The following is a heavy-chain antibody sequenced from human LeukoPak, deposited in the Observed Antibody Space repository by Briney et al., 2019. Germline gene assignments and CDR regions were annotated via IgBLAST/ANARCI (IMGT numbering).Heavy chain of an antibody. Sequence: GRSLRLSCAASGFTFSSYAMHWVRQAPGKGLEWVAVISYDGSNKYYADSVKGRFTISRDNAKNSLYLQMNSLRAEDTAVYYCVRTDGYYDTSGSFGYWGQGTVVTVSS. J-gene: IGHJ4*02. CDR2: ISYDGSNK. CDR1: GFTFSSYA. V-gene: IGHV3-30-3*01. D-gene: IGHD3-22*01. CDR3: VRTDGYYDTSGSFGY.